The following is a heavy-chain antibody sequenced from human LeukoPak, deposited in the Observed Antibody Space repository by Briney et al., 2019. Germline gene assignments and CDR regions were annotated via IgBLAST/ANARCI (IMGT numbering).Heavy chain of an antibody. Sequence: PGGSLRLSCAASGFTFSSYSMNWVRQAPGKGLEWVSYISSSSTIYYADSVKGRFTISRDNAKNSLYLQMNSLRAEDTAVYYCARGSDILTGYPYLGFDYWGQGTLVTVSS. CDR3: ARGSDILTGYPYLGFDY. V-gene: IGHV3-48*01. D-gene: IGHD3-9*01. J-gene: IGHJ4*02. CDR1: GFTFSSYS. CDR2: ISSSSTI.